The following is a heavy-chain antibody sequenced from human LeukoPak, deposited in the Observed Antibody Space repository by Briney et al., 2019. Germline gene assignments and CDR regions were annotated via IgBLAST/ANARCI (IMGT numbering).Heavy chain of an antibody. CDR2: INTKTGRT. J-gene: IGHJ5*02. CDR3: ARADFIDAGPYVIAP. D-gene: IGHD3-3*01. CDR1: GYTFTDYY. Sequence: ASVRVSCKTSGYTFTDYYIHWVRQAPGQGLEWMGWINTKTGRTSSARKFRGRVTMTRDPSITTVYMDMAWLTSDDTAIYFCARADFIDAGPYVIAPWGQGTLVTVSS. V-gene: IGHV1-2*02.